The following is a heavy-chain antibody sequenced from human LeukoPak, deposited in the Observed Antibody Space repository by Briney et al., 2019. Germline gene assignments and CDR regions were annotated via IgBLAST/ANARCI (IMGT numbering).Heavy chain of an antibody. D-gene: IGHD3-22*01. CDR3: ASENYYDSSGYYYFDN. CDR2: IYYSGST. J-gene: IGHJ4*02. V-gene: IGHV4-61*05. Sequence: SETLSLTCTVSGGSISSSSYYWGWIRQPPGKGLEWIGYIYYSGSTNYNPSLKSRVTISVDTSKNQFSLKLSSVTAADTAVYYCASENYYDSSGYYYFDNWGQGTLVTVSS. CDR1: GGSISSSSYY.